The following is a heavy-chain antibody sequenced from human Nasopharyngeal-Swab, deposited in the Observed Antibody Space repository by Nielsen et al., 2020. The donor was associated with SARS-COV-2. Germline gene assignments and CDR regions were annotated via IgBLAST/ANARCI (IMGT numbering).Heavy chain of an antibody. D-gene: IGHD6-13*01. CDR1: GYTFTGYY. CDR3: ARESIAAAGRDFDY. CDR2: INPNSGGT. J-gene: IGHJ4*02. V-gene: IGHV1-2*02. Sequence: ASVKVSCKASGYTFTGYYMHWVRQAPGQGLEWMGWINPNSGGTNYAQKFQGRVTMTRDTSISTAYMELSRLRSDDTAVYYCARESIAAAGRDFDYWGQGTLVTVSP.